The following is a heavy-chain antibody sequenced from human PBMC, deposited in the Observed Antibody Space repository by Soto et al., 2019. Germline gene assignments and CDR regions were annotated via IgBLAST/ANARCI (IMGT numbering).Heavy chain of an antibody. D-gene: IGHD1-26*01. CDR2: ISSSSSTI. J-gene: IGHJ6*02. V-gene: IGHV3-48*02. CDR1: GFTFSSYS. CDR3: AREGSGATTKTYYYYGMDV. Sequence: PGGSLRLSCAASGFTFSSYSMNWVRQAPGKGLEWVSYISSSSSTIYYADSVKGRFTISRDNAKNSLYLQMNSLRDEDTAVYYCAREGSGATTKTYYYYGMDVWGQGTTVTVSS.